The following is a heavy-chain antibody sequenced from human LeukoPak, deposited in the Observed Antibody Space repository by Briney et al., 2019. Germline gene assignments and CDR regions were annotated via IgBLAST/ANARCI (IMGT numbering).Heavy chain of an antibody. D-gene: IGHD3-22*01. CDR1: GFTFSSYG. Sequence: GGSLRLSCAASGFTFSSYGMHWVRQAPGKGLEWVAFIRYDGSNKYYADSVKGRFTISRDNSKNTLYLQMNSLRAEDTAIYYCAKHDYYDSSGYYYFDYWGQGTLVTVSS. J-gene: IGHJ4*02. V-gene: IGHV3-30*02. CDR3: AKHDYYDSSGYYYFDY. CDR2: IRYDGSNK.